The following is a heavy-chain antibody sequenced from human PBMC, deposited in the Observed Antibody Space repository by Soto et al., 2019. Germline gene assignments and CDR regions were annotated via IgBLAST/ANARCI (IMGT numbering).Heavy chain of an antibody. V-gene: IGHV3-74*01. D-gene: IGHD2-15*01. CDR1: GFTFNNYW. CDR2: INSDGTST. Sequence: GGSLRLSCAASGFTFNNYWMHWVRQVPGKGLVWVSRINSDGTSTTYADSVKGRFTISRDNAKNTLYLQMNSLRAEDTAVYYCASHHCRGGSCYGGDAFDIWGQGTMVT. J-gene: IGHJ3*02. CDR3: ASHHCRGGSCYGGDAFDI.